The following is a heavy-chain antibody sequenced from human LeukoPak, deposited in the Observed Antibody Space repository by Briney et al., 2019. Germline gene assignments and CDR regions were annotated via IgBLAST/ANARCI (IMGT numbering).Heavy chain of an antibody. V-gene: IGHV4-39*01. D-gene: IGHD3-16*01. CDR2: IYYSGNT. CDR1: GGSIRSSGYY. J-gene: IGHJ5*02. CDR3: ARHRVYDWNYPIWFDP. Sequence: SKTLSLTCTVSGGSIRSSGYYWAWIRQPPGKGLESIANIYYSGNTYYNPSLKSRVTISADTSKNQFSLKLTSVTAADTAVYYCARHRVYDWNYPIWFDPWGQGTLVTGSS.